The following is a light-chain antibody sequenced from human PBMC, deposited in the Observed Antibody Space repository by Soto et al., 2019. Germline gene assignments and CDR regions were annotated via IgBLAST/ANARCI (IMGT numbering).Light chain of an antibody. V-gene: IGKV1-33*01. Sequence: DIPMTQSPSSLSASVGDRVIITCQASQDIDNYLNWYQKKPGKAPKLLISDASNLETGVPSRFSGSGSGTDFTFTISSLQPEDFATYFCQQYDNLPVTFGGGTKVEIK. CDR3: QQYDNLPVT. CDR1: QDIDNY. J-gene: IGKJ4*01. CDR2: DAS.